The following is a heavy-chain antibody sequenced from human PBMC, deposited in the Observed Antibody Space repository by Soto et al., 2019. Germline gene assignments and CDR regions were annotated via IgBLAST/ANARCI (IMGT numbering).Heavy chain of an antibody. Sequence: VQLEESGPGLVKASQTLSLTCTVSGGSLSSGGYYWTWIRQRPGKGLEWIGYIYYSGSPNYHPSLRSRVTISVDTSLNQFSLRLNSVTAAATAVYYCARGQPYRDYYVDYGGEGDLVTVSS. CDR3: ARGQPYRDYYVDY. V-gene: IGHV4-31*03. D-gene: IGHD4-17*01. CDR1: GGSLSSGGYY. CDR2: IYYSGSP. J-gene: IGHJ4*02.